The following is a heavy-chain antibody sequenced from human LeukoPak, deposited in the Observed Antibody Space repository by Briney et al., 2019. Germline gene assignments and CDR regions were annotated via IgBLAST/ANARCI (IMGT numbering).Heavy chain of an antibody. D-gene: IGHD3-10*01. CDR2: IYYSGST. V-gene: IGHV4-59*01. CDR1: GGSISSYY. Sequence: SETLSLTCTVSGGSISSYYWSWIRQPPGKGLEWIGYIYYSGSTNYNPSLKSRVTISVDTSKNQFSLKLSSVTAADTAVYYCARDRYGSGSYDYWGQGTLVTVSS. J-gene: IGHJ4*02. CDR3: ARDRYGSGSYDY.